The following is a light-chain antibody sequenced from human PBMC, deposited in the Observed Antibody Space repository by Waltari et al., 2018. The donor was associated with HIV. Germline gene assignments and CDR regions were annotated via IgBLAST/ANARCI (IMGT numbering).Light chain of an antibody. Sequence: QSALTQPASVSGSPGQSITISCTGTSRALGGYTYVSWYQQHPGKAPQLMIFDVSNRPSGVSNRFSGSKSGNTASLTISWLQAEDEAHYFCISFSISSTLVVFGGGTKLTVL. CDR2: DVS. J-gene: IGLJ2*01. CDR1: SRALGGYTY. V-gene: IGLV2-14*03. CDR3: ISFSISSTLVV.